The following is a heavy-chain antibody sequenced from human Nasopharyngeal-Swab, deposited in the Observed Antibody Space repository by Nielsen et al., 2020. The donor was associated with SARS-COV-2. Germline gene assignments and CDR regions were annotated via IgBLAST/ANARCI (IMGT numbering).Heavy chain of an antibody. V-gene: IGHV3-7*04. J-gene: IGHJ3*02. D-gene: IGHD2-21*02. CDR3: ARESVVTGMDDAPDI. CDR1: GFPFSNHY. Sequence: GESLKISCAASGFPFSNHYMTWVRQPPGKGLEWVANIRQDAREQFYVDSVKGRFTTSRDNAKNSVFLQMNSLRSEDTAVYYCARESVVTGMDDAPDIWGRGTMVTVSS. CDR2: IRQDAREQ.